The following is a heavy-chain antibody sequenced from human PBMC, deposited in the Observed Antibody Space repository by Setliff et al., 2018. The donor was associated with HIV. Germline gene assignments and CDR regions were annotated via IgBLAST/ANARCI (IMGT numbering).Heavy chain of an antibody. J-gene: IGHJ4*02. CDR2: INPNNGGT. CDR3: ARGYYDILTGYLGYFDY. CDR1: GYTFTGYY. Sequence: ASVKVSCKASGYTFTGYYMHWVRQAPGQGLEWMGWINPNNGGTNYAQKFQGRVTMTRDTSISTAYMELSRLRSDDTAVYYCARGYYDILTGYLGYFDYWGQGTLVTVSS. V-gene: IGHV1-2*02. D-gene: IGHD3-9*01.